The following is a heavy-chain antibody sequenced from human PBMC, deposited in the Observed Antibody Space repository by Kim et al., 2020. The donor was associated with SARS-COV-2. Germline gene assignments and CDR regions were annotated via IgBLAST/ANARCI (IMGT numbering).Heavy chain of an antibody. Sequence: GGSLRLSWAASGFTFSSYSMNWVRQAPGKGLEWVSSISSSSSYIYYADSVKGRFTISRDNAKNSLYLQMNSLRAEDTAVYYCARDTSSSPNYYYYGMDVWGQGTTVTVSS. J-gene: IGHJ6*02. V-gene: IGHV3-21*01. CDR3: ARDTSSSPNYYYYGMDV. CDR2: ISSSSSYI. CDR1: GFTFSSYS. D-gene: IGHD6-13*01.